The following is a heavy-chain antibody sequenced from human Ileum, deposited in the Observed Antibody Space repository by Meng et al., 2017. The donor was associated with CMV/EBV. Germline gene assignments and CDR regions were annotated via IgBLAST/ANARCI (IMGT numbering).Heavy chain of an antibody. Sequence: GGSLRLSCAASGFTFSSYAMHWVRQAPGKGLEWVALIRYDGSNEYYADSVKGRFTVSRDNSKNTLYLQMNSLGVEDTAVYYCARPVVPAAIHYFHYWGQGTLVTVSS. J-gene: IGHJ4*02. CDR3: ARPVVPAAIHYFHY. V-gene: IGHV3-30*02. CDR2: IRYDGSNE. D-gene: IGHD2-2*01. CDR1: GFTFSSYA.